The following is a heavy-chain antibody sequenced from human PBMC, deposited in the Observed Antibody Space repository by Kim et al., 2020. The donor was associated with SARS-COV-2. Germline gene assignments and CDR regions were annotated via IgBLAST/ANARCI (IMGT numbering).Heavy chain of an antibody. Sequence: KGGFTISRDNSKNTLNLQMNSVRAEDRAVYYCAKAGGGLWFGEFTQMDVWGQGTTVTVSS. CDR3: AKAGGGLWFGEFTQMDV. J-gene: IGHJ6*02. D-gene: IGHD3-10*01. V-gene: IGHV3-30*02.